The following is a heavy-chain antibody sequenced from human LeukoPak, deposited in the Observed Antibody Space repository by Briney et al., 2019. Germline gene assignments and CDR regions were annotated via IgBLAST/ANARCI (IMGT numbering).Heavy chain of an antibody. Sequence: ASVKVSCKASGYTFTSHDINWVRQVTGQGLEWMGWMNPNSGNTGYAQKFQGRVTMTRNTSISTAYMELSSLRSEDTAVYYCARTFRRWLSQYYFDYWGQGTLVTVSS. CDR3: ARTFRRWLSQYYFDY. CDR2: MNPNSGNT. D-gene: IGHD3-22*01. CDR1: GYTFTSHD. V-gene: IGHV1-8*01. J-gene: IGHJ4*02.